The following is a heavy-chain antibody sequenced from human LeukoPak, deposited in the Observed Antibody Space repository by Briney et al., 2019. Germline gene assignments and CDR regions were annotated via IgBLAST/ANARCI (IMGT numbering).Heavy chain of an antibody. V-gene: IGHV1-18*01. CDR3: ARDVEIVSYYGTDV. CDR1: GYSFINYG. Sequence: ASVKVSCKASGYSFINYGINWVRQAPGQGLEWMGWITTYTGDTNYAQKFQGRVTMTTDASTSTVYMELRSLRPDDTAVYYCARDVEIVSYYGTDVWGQGTTVTVSS. J-gene: IGHJ6*02. CDR2: ITTYTGDT. D-gene: IGHD2-21*01.